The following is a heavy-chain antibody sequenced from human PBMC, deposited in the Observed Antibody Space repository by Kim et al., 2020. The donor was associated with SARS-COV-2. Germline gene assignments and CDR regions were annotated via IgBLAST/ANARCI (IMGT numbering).Heavy chain of an antibody. Sequence: KSRVTISVDTSKNPFSLKLSSVTAADTAVYYCARGNGERYDILPRRPLDYWGQGTLVTVSS. J-gene: IGHJ4*02. D-gene: IGHD3-9*01. V-gene: IGHV4-34*01. CDR3: ARGNGERYDILPRRPLDY.